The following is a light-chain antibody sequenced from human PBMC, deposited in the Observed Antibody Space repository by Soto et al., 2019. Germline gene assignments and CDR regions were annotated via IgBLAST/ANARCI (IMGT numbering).Light chain of an antibody. CDR2: GAS. Sequence: EIVMTQSPATLSVSPGERAILSCRASQNINSNLAWYQQKPGQSPRVLIYGASTRATGIPARFSGSGSGTDFTRTISSLQSEDSAVYYCQQYQNWLTFGGGTKVEI. V-gene: IGKV3-15*01. CDR3: QQYQNWLT. J-gene: IGKJ4*01. CDR1: QNINSN.